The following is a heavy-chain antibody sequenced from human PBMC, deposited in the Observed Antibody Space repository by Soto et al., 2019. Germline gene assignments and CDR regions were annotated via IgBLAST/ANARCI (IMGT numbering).Heavy chain of an antibody. CDR1: GFTFSSYD. V-gene: IGHV3-13*01. D-gene: IGHD3-16*01. J-gene: IGHJ4*02. Sequence: EVQLVESGGDLVQPGGSLRLSCAASGFTFSSYDFRWVRQTTGKGVEWVSGIGKVGDTYYAGSVKGRFTISREDVKNSLYLQMNSLRAWDTAVYYCTRGADGFDYWGQGTLVTVSS. CDR2: IGKVGDT. CDR3: TRGADGFDY.